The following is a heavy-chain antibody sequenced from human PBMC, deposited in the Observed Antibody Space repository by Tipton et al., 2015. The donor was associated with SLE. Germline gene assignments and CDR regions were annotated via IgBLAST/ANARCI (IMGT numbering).Heavy chain of an antibody. Sequence: SLRLSCAASGFTFSSYWMHWVRQGPGKGLVWVSRIYSDGSSTNYADSVKGRFTISRDNAKNSLYLQMNSLRAEDTAVYYCARTIRDHSSSWFFDYWGQGTPVTVSS. CDR2: IYSDGSST. V-gene: IGHV3-74*01. CDR1: GFTFSSYW. CDR3: ARTIRDHSSSWFFDY. D-gene: IGHD6-13*01. J-gene: IGHJ4*02.